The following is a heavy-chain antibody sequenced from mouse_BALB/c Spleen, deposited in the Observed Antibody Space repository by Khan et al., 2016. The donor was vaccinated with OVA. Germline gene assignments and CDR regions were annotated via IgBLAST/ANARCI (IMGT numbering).Heavy chain of an antibody. D-gene: IGHD1-3*01. Sequence: QVQLKESGPGLVAPSQSLSITCTVSGFSLTSYGVHWVRQPPGKGLEWLGVIWAGGSTNYNSAIMSRMSISKDNTKSQVVLKVNGLQTGDTAMYYCARLEDIWGQGTTLTVSS. J-gene: IGHJ2*01. V-gene: IGHV2-9*02. CDR1: GFSLTSYG. CDR3: ARLEDI. CDR2: IWAGGST.